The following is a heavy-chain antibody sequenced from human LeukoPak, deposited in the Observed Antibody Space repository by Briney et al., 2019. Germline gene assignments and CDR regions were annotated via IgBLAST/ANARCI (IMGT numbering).Heavy chain of an antibody. CDR1: GGSISSGGYY. Sequence: SQTLSLTCTVSGGSISSGGYYWSWIRQPPGKGLEWIGEINHSGSTNYNPSLKSRVTISVDESKNQFSLRLSSVTAADTAVYYCASSGHTPPGAFDIWGQGTMVTVSS. V-gene: IGHV4-30-2*01. J-gene: IGHJ3*02. D-gene: IGHD2-15*01. CDR2: INHSGST. CDR3: ASSGHTPPGAFDI.